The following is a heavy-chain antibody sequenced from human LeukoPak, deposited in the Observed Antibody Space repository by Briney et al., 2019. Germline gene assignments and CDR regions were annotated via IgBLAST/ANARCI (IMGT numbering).Heavy chain of an antibody. CDR1: GYTFTSYG. Sequence: PEASVKVSCKASGYTFTSYGISWVRQAPGQGLEWMGWISAYNGNTNYAQKLQGRVTMTTDTSTSTAYMELRSLRSDDTAVYYCAREILSGDYYDSSGYYSGPPRYWGQGTLVTVSS. CDR3: AREILSGDYYDSSGYYSGPPRY. V-gene: IGHV1-18*01. CDR2: ISAYNGNT. D-gene: IGHD3-22*01. J-gene: IGHJ4*02.